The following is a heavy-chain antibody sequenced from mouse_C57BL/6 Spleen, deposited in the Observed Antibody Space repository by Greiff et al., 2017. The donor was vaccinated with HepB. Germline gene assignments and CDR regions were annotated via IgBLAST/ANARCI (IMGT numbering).Heavy chain of an antibody. CDR1: GYTFTGYW. V-gene: IGHV1-9*01. J-gene: IGHJ4*01. D-gene: IGHD2-3*01. Sequence: QVQLQHSGAELMKPGASVKLSCKATGYTFTGYWIEWVKQRPGHGLEWIGEILPGSGSTNYNEKFKGKATFTADTSSNTAYMQLSSLTTEDSAIYYCARGGFYDGYYRDAMDYWGQGTSVTVSS. CDR3: ARGGFYDGYYRDAMDY. CDR2: ILPGSGST.